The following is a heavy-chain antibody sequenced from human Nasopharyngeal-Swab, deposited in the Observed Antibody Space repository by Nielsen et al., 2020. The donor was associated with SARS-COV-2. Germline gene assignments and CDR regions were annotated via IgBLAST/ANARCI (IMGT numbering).Heavy chain of an antibody. J-gene: IGHJ4*02. CDR3: ARESGKWEFDY. CDR1: GGTFSSYA. Sequence: SVTVSCKASGGTFSSYAISWVRQAPGQGLEWMGGIIPIFGTANYAQKFQGRVTITADKSTSTAYMELSSLRFEDTAVYYCARESGKWEFDYWGQGTLVTVSS. CDR2: IIPIFGTA. V-gene: IGHV1-69*06. D-gene: IGHD1-26*01.